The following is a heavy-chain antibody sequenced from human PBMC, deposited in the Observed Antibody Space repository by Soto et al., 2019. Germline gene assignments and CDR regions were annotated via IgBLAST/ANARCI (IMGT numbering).Heavy chain of an antibody. D-gene: IGHD5-18*01. CDR3: ARIRVYSYGTPGGRFDP. V-gene: IGHV2-26*01. Sequence: QVTLKESGPVLVKPTETLTLTCTVSGFSLSNARMGVSWIRQPQGKALEWLAHIFSNDEKSYSTSLKSRLTISKDTSKSQVVLTMTNMDPVDTATYYCARIRVYSYGTPGGRFDPWGQGTLVTVSS. CDR2: IFSNDEK. J-gene: IGHJ5*02. CDR1: GFSLSNARMG.